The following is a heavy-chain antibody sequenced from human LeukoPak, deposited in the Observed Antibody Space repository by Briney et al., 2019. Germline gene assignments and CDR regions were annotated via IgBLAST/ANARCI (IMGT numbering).Heavy chain of an antibody. J-gene: IGHJ4*02. CDR2: ISYDGSNK. CDR1: GFTFSSYG. Sequence: GGSLRLSCAASGFTFSSYGMHWVRQAPGKGLEWVAVISYDGSNKYYADSVKGRFTISRDNSKNTLYLQMNSLRAEDTAVYYCAKDGPYSSSWRFDYWGQGTLVTVSS. D-gene: IGHD6-13*01. CDR3: AKDGPYSSSWRFDY. V-gene: IGHV3-30*18.